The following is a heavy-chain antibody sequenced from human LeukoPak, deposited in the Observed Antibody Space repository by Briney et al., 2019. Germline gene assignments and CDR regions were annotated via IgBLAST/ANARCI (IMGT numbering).Heavy chain of an antibody. Sequence: AASVKVSCKASGYTFTGYYMHWVRQAPGQGLEWMGWINPNSGGTNYAQKFQGRVTMTRDTSISTAYMELSRLRSDDTAVYYCARFGSYGLSDDAFDIWGQGTMVTVSS. V-gene: IGHV1-2*02. J-gene: IGHJ3*02. CDR3: ARFGSYGLSDDAFDI. CDR2: INPNSGGT. CDR1: GYTFTGYY. D-gene: IGHD1-26*01.